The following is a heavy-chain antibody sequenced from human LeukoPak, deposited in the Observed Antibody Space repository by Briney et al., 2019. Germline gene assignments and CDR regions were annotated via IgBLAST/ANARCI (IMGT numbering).Heavy chain of an antibody. J-gene: IGHJ4*02. CDR3: AKGCDVTCYSTFDS. V-gene: IGHV3-23*01. D-gene: IGHD2-15*01. CDR2: ISGSGDNT. Sequence: HPGGSLRLSCAASGFTFSSYAMSWVRQAPGKGLEWVSGISGSGDNTYYADSVKGRFTISRDNSKNTLYVQVNSLGTEDTAAYYCAKGCDVTCYSTFDSWGQGILVTVSS. CDR1: GFTFSSYA.